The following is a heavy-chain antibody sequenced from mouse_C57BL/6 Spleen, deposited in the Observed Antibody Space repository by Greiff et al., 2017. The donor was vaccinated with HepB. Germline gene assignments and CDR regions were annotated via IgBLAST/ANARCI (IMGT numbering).Heavy chain of an antibody. J-gene: IGHJ1*03. CDR2: INPRNGGT. V-gene: IGHV1-53*01. Sequence: VQLQQPGPELVKPGASVNLSCKPSGYTFTSYWLHWVKQRPGQGLEWIGNINPRNGGTTYNEKFKSKATLTVDKSSSTAYMQLSSLTAEDSAVYYCARSPWYYGSSYFDVWGTGTTVTVSS. CDR1: GYTFTSYW. CDR3: ARSPWYYGSSYFDV. D-gene: IGHD1-1*01.